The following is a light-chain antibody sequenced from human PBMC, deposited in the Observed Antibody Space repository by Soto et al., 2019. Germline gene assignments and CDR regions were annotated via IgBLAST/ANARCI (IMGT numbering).Light chain of an antibody. CDR1: SGDIGSYNR. J-gene: IGLJ3*02. V-gene: IGLV2-14*01. Sequence: QSALTQPASVSGSPGQSITISCTGTSGDIGSYNRVSWYQQHPGKAPKLMIYEVSNRPSGVSNRFSGSKSGNTASLTISGLQAEDEADYYCSSYTSSSTLDWVFGGGTKLTVL. CDR3: SSYTSSSTLDWV. CDR2: EVS.